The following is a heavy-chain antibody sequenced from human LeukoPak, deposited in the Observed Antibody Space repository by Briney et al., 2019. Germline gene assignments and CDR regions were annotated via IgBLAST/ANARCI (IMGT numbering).Heavy chain of an antibody. Sequence: SGGSLRLSCAASGFTFSSYAMHWVRQVPGKGLEDVSAISNNGGTTYYANSVRGRFTISRDNSKNTLYLQMGSLRAEDKAVYYCARVNGSGSYYDYWGQGTLVTVSS. J-gene: IGHJ4*02. D-gene: IGHD3-10*01. CDR1: GFTFSSYA. CDR3: ARVNGSGSYYDY. CDR2: ISNNGGTT. V-gene: IGHV3-64*01.